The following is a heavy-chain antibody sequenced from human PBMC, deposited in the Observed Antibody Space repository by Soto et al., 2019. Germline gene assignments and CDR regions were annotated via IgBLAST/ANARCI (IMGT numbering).Heavy chain of an antibody. D-gene: IGHD1-1*01. CDR1: GVTFSNFY. Sequence: QVQLVQSGAEVRKPGASVKVSCEASGVTFSNFYMHWIRQAPGQGLEWMGIINPSGATTAFAQRFQGRVTMTRDTSTSPVYMELSSLRSEDTAVYYCARGADLEKFEGPIFDTWGHGTLVTVSS. J-gene: IGHJ5*01. CDR2: INPSGATT. V-gene: IGHV1-46*01. CDR3: ARGADLEKFEGPIFDT.